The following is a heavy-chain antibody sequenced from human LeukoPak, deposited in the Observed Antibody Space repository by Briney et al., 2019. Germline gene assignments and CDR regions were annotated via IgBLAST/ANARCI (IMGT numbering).Heavy chain of an antibody. CDR3: ARGYDNTNLDY. V-gene: IGHV1-2*02. J-gene: IGHJ4*02. CDR1: GYTFIGYY. D-gene: IGHD3-22*01. Sequence: GASVKVSCKASGYTFIGYYMHWVRQAPGQGLEWMGCINRNSGGTNYAQKFQGRVTMTRDTSISTAYMELSRLRSDDTAVYFCARGYDNTNLDYWGQGTLVTVSS. CDR2: INRNSGGT.